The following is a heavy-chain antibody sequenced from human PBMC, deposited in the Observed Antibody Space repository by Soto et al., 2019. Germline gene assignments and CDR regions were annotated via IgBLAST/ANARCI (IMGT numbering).Heavy chain of an antibody. CDR3: AREYCTSTSCYGVDY. CDR1: GYTFTTFG. Sequence: QVQLVQSGVEVKKPGASVKVSCKASGYTFTTFGIIWVRQAPGQGLEWMGWISTSNGNTKYAQKVQGRVTMSTDTTTSTAYVELSSLKSDDTAVYYCAREYCTSTSCYGVDYWGQGILVTVSS. CDR2: ISTSNGNT. V-gene: IGHV1-18*01. J-gene: IGHJ4*01. D-gene: IGHD2-2*01.